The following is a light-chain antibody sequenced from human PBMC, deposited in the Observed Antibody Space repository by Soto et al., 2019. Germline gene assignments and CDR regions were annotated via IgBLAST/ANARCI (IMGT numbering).Light chain of an antibody. V-gene: IGKV3-15*01. Sequence: MTQSPSTLSGSVGDRVTLTCRASQTISSWLAWYQQKPGQAPRLLIYGASTRATGIPARFSGSGSGTEFTLTISSLQSEDFAVYYCQQYNNWPPWTFGQGTKVDIK. CDR3: QQYNNWPPWT. J-gene: IGKJ1*01. CDR2: GAS. CDR1: QTISSW.